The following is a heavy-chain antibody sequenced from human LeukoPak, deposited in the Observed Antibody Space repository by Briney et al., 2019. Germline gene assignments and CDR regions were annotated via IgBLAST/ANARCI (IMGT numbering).Heavy chain of an antibody. V-gene: IGHV1-2*02. Sequence: EASVKVSCKASGYTFNENYLHWVRQAPGQGLEWMGWINPNSGGTNYAQKFQGRVTMTRDTSISTAYMELSRLRSDDTAVYYCARVLQQWLASPDYWGQGTLVTVSS. D-gene: IGHD6-19*01. J-gene: IGHJ4*02. CDR3: ARVLQQWLASPDY. CDR2: INPNSGGT. CDR1: GYTFNENY.